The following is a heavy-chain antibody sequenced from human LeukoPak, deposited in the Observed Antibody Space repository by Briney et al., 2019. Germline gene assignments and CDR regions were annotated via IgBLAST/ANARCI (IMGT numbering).Heavy chain of an antibody. V-gene: IGHV3-7*04. D-gene: IGHD3-22*01. J-gene: IGHJ4*02. Sequence: PGGSLRLPCAASGFTFSSYWMSWVRQAPGKGLEWVANIKQDGSERYYVDSVKGRFTISRDNAKNSLYLQMNSLRAEDTAVYYCARAITYYYDSSGYSWGQGTLVTVSS. CDR2: IKQDGSER. CDR1: GFTFSSYW. CDR3: ARAITYYYDSSGYS.